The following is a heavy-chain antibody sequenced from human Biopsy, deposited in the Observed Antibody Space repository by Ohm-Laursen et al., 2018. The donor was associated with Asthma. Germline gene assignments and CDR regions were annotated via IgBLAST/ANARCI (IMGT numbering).Heavy chain of an antibody. D-gene: IGHD1-1*01. J-gene: IGHJ3*02. CDR3: AKESGSNYAFDI. V-gene: IGHV3-33*06. CDR2: IWYDGSNK. Sequence: SLRLSCSASGFTFSSYGMHWVRQAPGKGLEWVAVIWYDGSNKYYADSAKGRFTISRDNSKNTLYLQMNSLRAEDTAVYYCAKESGSNYAFDIWGQGTMVTVSS. CDR1: GFTFSSYG.